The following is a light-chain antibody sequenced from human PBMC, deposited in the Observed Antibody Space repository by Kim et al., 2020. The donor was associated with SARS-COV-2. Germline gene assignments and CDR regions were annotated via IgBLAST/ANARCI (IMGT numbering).Light chain of an antibody. V-gene: IGLV3-1*01. CDR2: QDR. CDR3: QAWDSSTGV. CDR1: KLWDKY. Sequence: VSPGQTASITCSGDKLWDKYACWYQQKPGQSPVLVIYQDRKRPSGIPERFSGSNSGNTATLTISGTQAMDEADYYCQAWDSSTGVFGTGTKVTVL. J-gene: IGLJ1*01.